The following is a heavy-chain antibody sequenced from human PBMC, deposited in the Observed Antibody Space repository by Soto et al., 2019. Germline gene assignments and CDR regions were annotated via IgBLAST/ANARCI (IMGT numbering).Heavy chain of an antibody. CDR3: ARESEDLTSNFDY. V-gene: IGHV3-21*06. J-gene: IGHJ4*02. CDR1: GFTFTRYS. Sequence: GGSLRLSCAASGFTFTRYSMNWVRQAPGKGLEWASSISSTTNYIYYGDSMKGRFTISRDNAKNSLYLEMNSLRAEDTAVYYCARESEDLTSNFDYWGQGTLVTVSS. CDR2: ISSTTNYI.